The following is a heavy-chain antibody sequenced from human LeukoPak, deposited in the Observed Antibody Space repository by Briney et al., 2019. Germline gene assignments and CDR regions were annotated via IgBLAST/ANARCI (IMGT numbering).Heavy chain of an antibody. Sequence: GGSLRLSCTASGFTFSDYAMCCGRRAPGEGLEWVAFIRGKAYVGTTEYAAAVEGRFTISRGASKGIAYLQMKTLRVADKAVYYCGRGPIDLWLHNGMDVWGQGTTVIVFS. CDR3: GRGPIDLWLHNGMDV. J-gene: IGHJ6*02. CDR2: IRGKAYVGTT. D-gene: IGHD2/OR15-2a*01. V-gene: IGHV3-49*04. CDR1: GFTFSDYA.